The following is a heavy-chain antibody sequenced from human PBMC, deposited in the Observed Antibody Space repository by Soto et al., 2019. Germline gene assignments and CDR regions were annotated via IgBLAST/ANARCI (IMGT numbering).Heavy chain of an antibody. V-gene: IGHV3-33*08. J-gene: IGHJ4*02. Sequence: QVQLVQSGGGMVQPGGSLRLSCAVTGFPFTDYGMHWVRQAPGKGLEWVAVIWYDGSEKYYADTVRGRFDISRDNSNNTVSLQMHGLRVEDTAVYYCAREGSEFDWLFPGLDYWGQGNLVIVSS. CDR1: GFPFTDYG. D-gene: IGHD3-9*01. CDR3: AREGSEFDWLFPGLDY. CDR2: IWYDGSEK.